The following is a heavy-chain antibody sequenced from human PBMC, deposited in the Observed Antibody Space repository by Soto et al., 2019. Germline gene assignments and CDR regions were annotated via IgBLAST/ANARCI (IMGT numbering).Heavy chain of an antibody. CDR3: AKDRGPLYCSSVSCYGEGLDY. J-gene: IGHJ4*02. V-gene: IGHV3-30*18. Sequence: PGGSLRLSCAACGFTFSTYGIHWVRQAPGKXLEWVAVISYDGSNRYYADSVKGRFTISRDNSKNTLNLQMNSLRAEDTAVYYCAKDRGPLYCSSVSCYGEGLDYWGQGTLVTVS. CDR2: ISYDGSNR. CDR1: GFTFSTYG. D-gene: IGHD2-2*01.